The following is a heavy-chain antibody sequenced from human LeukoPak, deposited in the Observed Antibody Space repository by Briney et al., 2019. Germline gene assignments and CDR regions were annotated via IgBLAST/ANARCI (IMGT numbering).Heavy chain of an antibody. Sequence: SETLSLTCTVSGGSISSSSYYWGWIRQPPGKGLEWIGSIYYSGSTYYNPSLKSRVTISVDTSKNQFSLKLSSVTAADTAVYYCARNRGSTVITDQYYYYYMDVWGKGTTVTVSS. CDR3: ARNRGSTVITDQYYYYYMDV. V-gene: IGHV4-39*07. CDR1: GGSISSSSYY. D-gene: IGHD4-11*01. J-gene: IGHJ6*03. CDR2: IYYSGST.